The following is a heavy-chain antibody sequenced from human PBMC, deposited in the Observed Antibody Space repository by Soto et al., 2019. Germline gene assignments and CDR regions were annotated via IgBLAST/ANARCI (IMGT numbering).Heavy chain of an antibody. V-gene: IGHV1-69*13. Sequence: ASVKVSCKASGGTFSSYAISWVRQAPGQGLEWMGGIIPIFGTANYAQKFQGRVTITADESTSTAYMELSSLRSEDTAVYYCAREDHGGVTIFGGVSGAWGQGTLVTVSS. CDR3: AREDHGGVTIFGGVSGA. D-gene: IGHD3-3*01. J-gene: IGHJ5*02. CDR1: GGTFSSYA. CDR2: IIPIFGTA.